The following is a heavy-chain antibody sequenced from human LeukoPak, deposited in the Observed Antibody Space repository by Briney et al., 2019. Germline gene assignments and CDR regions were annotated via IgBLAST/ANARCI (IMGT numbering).Heavy chain of an antibody. Sequence: SVKVSCKASGYTFTSYDINWVRQATGQGLEWMGWMNPNSGNTGYAQKFQGRVTITRNTSISTAYMELSSLRSEDTAVYYCARAPAYYYYYYMDVWGKGTTVSVSS. CDR1: GYTFTSYD. CDR3: ARAPAYYYYYYMDV. J-gene: IGHJ6*03. V-gene: IGHV1-8*03. CDR2: MNPNSGNT.